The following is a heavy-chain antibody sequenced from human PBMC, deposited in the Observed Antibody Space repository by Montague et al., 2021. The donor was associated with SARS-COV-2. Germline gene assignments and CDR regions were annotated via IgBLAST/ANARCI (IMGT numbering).Heavy chain of an antibody. CDR3: SRAVYDSSGYPGGGFDY. CDR1: GGSISSYY. CDR2: INDSGST. D-gene: IGHD3-22*01. V-gene: IGHV4-59*01. Sequence: SETLSLTCTVSGGSISSYYWSWIRQPPGKGLEWIGYINDSGSTNYNPSLKSRVTISVDTSKNQFSLKLSSVTAADTAVYYCSRAVYDSSGYPGGGFDYWGQGTLVTVSS. J-gene: IGHJ4*02.